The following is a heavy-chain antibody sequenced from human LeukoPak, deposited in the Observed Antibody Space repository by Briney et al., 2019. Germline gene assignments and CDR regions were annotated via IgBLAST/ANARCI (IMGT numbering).Heavy chain of an antibody. CDR3: ATGSPPQPTVVIGGGAFDI. D-gene: IGHD4-23*01. J-gene: IGHJ3*02. Sequence: ASVTVSCKVSGYTLTELSMHWVRQAPGKGREWMGGFDPEDGETIYAQKFQGRVTMTEDTSTDTAYMELSSLRSEDTAVYYCATGSPPQPTVVIGGGAFDIWGQGTMVTVSS. CDR2: FDPEDGET. V-gene: IGHV1-24*01. CDR1: GYTLTELS.